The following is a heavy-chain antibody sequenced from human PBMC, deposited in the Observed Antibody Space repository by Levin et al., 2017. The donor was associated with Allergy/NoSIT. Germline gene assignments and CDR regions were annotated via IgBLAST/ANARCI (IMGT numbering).Heavy chain of an antibody. CDR3: ARDVATIRLARRNHYYDDYMDV. D-gene: IGHD5-12*01. J-gene: IGHJ6*03. CDR2: IYYSGST. CDR1: GGSVSSGSYY. Sequence: SETLSLTCTVSGGSVSSGSYYWSWIRQPPGKGLEWIGYIYYSGSTNYNPSLKSRVTISVDTSKNQFSLKLSSVTAADTAVYYCARDVATIRLARRNHYYDDYMDVWGKGTTVTVSS. V-gene: IGHV4-61*01.